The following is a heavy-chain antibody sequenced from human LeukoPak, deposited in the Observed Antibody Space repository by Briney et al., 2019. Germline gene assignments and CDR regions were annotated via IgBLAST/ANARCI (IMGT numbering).Heavy chain of an antibody. CDR1: GFTFSRYG. D-gene: IGHD3-10*01. Sequence: GKSLRLSCVASGFTFSRYGIHWVRQAPGKGLEWVANIWFDETNTSYADSVQARFKVSRDISENTVYLQMNSLRVEDTAVYYCARDLIPFGVNSGVDFWGQGVLATVSS. CDR2: IWFDETNT. CDR3: ARDLIPFGVNSGVDF. V-gene: IGHV3-33*01. J-gene: IGHJ4*02.